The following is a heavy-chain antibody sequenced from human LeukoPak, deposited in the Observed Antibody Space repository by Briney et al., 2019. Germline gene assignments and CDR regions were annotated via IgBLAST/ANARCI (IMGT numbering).Heavy chain of an antibody. J-gene: IGHJ3*02. Sequence: SETLSLTCTVSGGSITSYYWSWIRQPPGKGLEWIGYIYYSGSTNYNPSLKSRVTISVDTSMNQFSLNLTSVTAADTAVYYCARTRCSSTNCYSRGAFDIWGQGTMATVSS. V-gene: IGHV4-59*01. D-gene: IGHD2-2*01. CDR1: GGSITSYY. CDR2: IYYSGST. CDR3: ARTRCSSTNCYSRGAFDI.